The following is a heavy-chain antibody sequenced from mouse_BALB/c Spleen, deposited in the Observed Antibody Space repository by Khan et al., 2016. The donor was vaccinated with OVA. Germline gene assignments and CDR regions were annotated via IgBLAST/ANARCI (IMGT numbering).Heavy chain of an antibody. V-gene: IGHV1-26*01. Sequence: VQLQQSGPDLVKPGASVKMSCKASGYSFTGYYMNWVKQSHGKSLECIGRINPNTGNTNYNQKFKGKVVFIVDTSSSTVYMELRSLTSEDSAFYYCARGYDFFAYWGQGTLVTVSA. CDR2: INPNTGNT. CDR3: ARGYDFFAY. J-gene: IGHJ3*01. D-gene: IGHD2-14*01. CDR1: GYSFTGYY.